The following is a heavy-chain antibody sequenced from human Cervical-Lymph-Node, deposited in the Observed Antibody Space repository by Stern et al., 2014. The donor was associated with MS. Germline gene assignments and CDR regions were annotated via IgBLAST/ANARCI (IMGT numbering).Heavy chain of an antibody. CDR3: AKASRNYGDYDFDY. Sequence: EVQLVESGGHLVQPGGSLRLSCAASGFSFNEYAMSWVRQAPGKGLAWVAPSSVYGVSTYYADSVKGRFTISRDDSKNVLFLQLNGLTAGDTAVYYCAKASRNYGDYDFDYWGQGTLVTVSS. CDR2: SSVYGVST. V-gene: IGHV3-23*04. CDR1: GFSFNEYA. D-gene: IGHD4-17*01. J-gene: IGHJ4*02.